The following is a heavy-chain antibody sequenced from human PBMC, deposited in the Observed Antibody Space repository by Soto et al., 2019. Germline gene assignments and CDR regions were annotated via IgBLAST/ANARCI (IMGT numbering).Heavy chain of an antibody. CDR2: IDWDDDK. CDR1: GFSPSTSGMF. CDR3: ARQYCSSTSCYPNDY. V-gene: IGHV2-70*11. D-gene: IGHD2-2*01. J-gene: IGHJ4*02. Sequence: SGPTLVNPTQTLTLTCTFSGFSPSTSGMFVSWIRQPPGKALEWLARIDWDDDKYYSTSLKTRLTISKDTSKNQVVLTMTNMDPVDTATYYCARQYCSSTSCYPNDYWGQGTLVTVSS.